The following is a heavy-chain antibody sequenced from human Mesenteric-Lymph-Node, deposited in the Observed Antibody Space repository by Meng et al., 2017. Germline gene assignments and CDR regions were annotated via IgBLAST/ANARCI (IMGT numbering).Heavy chain of an antibody. CDR1: GFTFSSYW. J-gene: IGHJ3*02. CDR2: ISSSGSTI. D-gene: IGHD3-22*01. Sequence: GESLKISCAASGFTFSSYWMSWVRQAPGKGLEWVSYISSSGSTIYYADSVKGRFTISRDNAKNSLYLQMNSLRAEDTAVYYCARGGPMIVVVITTLPDAFDIWGQGTMVTVSS. V-gene: IGHV3-48*04. CDR3: ARGGPMIVVVITTLPDAFDI.